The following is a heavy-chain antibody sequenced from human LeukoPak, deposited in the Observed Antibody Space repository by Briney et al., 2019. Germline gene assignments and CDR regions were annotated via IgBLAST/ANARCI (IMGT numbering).Heavy chain of an antibody. CDR2: FYSGGTT. D-gene: IGHD5-24*01. CDR1: GFTVSSNY. Sequence: PGGSLRLSCAASGFTVSSNYMSWVRRTPGKGLEWVSLFYSGGTTYNEDSGKGRFTISRDNSENTLYLQMNSLTTGDTAVYYCARVRSGWLQPLSNSLYEFDYWGQGTLVTVSS. J-gene: IGHJ4*02. V-gene: IGHV3-66*02. CDR3: ARVRSGWLQPLSNSLYEFDY.